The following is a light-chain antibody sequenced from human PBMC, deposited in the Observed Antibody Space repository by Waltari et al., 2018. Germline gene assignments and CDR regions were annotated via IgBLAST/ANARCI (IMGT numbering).Light chain of an antibody. V-gene: IGLV7-43*01. CDR1: TGAVPTHYY. CDR3: LLYYGAWV. CDR2: STN. J-gene: IGLJ3*02. Sequence: QTVVTQEPSLTVSPGGTVTLTCASSTGAVPTHYYPNWFQQKPGQAPRALIYSTNNKHSWTPARVSGSLLGGKATLTLSGVRPEDEAEYYCLLYYGAWVFGGGTKRTVL.